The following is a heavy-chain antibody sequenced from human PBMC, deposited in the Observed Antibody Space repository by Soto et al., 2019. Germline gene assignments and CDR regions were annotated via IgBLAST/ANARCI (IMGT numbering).Heavy chain of an antibody. Sequence: EVQLLESGGGLAQPGGSLSLSCAASGFTFSSYAMSWVRQAPGKGLDWVSSVSTSGVTYYADSVKGRFTSSRDNSKNTLYLQLNSLRAEDTAVYYCAKNYQFDSWGQGTRVTVSS. D-gene: IGHD2-2*01. J-gene: IGHJ4*02. CDR1: GFTFSSYA. V-gene: IGHV3-23*01. CDR3: AKNYQFDS. CDR2: VSTSGVT.